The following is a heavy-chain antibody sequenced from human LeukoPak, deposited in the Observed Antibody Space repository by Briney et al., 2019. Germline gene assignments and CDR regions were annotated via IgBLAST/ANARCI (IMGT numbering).Heavy chain of an antibody. Sequence: GASVKVSCKASGYTFTSYGISWVRQAPGLGLEWMGWISAYNGNTNYAQKLQGRVTMTTDTSTSTAYMELRSLRSDDTAVYYCARDLGRYCTNGVCYTQGVYYFDYWGQGTLVTVSS. CDR2: ISAYNGNT. D-gene: IGHD2-8*01. CDR3: ARDLGRYCTNGVCYTQGVYYFDY. CDR1: GYTFTSYG. V-gene: IGHV1-18*01. J-gene: IGHJ4*02.